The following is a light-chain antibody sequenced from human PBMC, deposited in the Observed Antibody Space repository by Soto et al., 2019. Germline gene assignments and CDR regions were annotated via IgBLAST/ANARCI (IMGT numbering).Light chain of an antibody. CDR1: NSDVGIYDF. V-gene: IGLV2-14*01. CDR3: ISYTSDDVRYV. CDR2: EVS. Sequence: QSALTQPESVSGTPGQSITISCTGSNSDVGIYDFVSWYQHHPGRAPKLIVSEVSHRPSGVSNRFSGSKSGNTASLTISGLQSEDEADYYCISYTSDDVRYVFGTGTKVTVL. J-gene: IGLJ1*01.